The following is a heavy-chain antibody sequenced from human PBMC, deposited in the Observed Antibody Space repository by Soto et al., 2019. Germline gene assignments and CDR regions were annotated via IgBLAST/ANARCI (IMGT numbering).Heavy chain of an antibody. Sequence: SLRLSCAASGFTFDDYAMHWVRQAPGKGLEWVSGISWNSGSIGYADSVKGRFTISRDNAKNSLYLQMNSLRAEDTALYYCAKDMGIQLWLRDAFDIWGQGTMVTVSS. D-gene: IGHD5-18*01. CDR2: ISWNSGSI. V-gene: IGHV3-9*01. CDR1: GFTFDDYA. J-gene: IGHJ3*02. CDR3: AKDMGIQLWLRDAFDI.